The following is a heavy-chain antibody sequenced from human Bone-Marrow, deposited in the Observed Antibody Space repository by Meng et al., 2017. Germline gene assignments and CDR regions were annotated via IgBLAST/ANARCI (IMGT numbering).Heavy chain of an antibody. CDR2: INTYNGKT. Sequence: QVQLGQAGAEVKKPGASVKVSCEASGYTLSSDGFSWVRQAPGQGLEWLGWINTYNGKTDYAQKFQGRITMTTDTFTSTAYMELRSLRSDDTAVYYCATRGNPYLNCWGQGTLVTASS. CDR3: ATRGNPYLNC. J-gene: IGHJ4*02. V-gene: IGHV1-18*01. CDR1: GYTLSSDG.